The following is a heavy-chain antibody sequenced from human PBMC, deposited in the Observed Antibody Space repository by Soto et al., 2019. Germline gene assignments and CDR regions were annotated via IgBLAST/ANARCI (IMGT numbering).Heavy chain of an antibody. CDR3: GTHKTKDSIIY. D-gene: IGHD3-3*02. CDR1: GFTFSNAW. CDR2: IKSKYDGETA. V-gene: IGHV3-15*01. Sequence: PGGSLRLSCAASGFTFSNAWMSWVRQAPGKGLEWVVRIKSKYDGETADYAAPVKGRFTISRDDSKTTVYLQMNSLKIEDTAVYYCGTHKTKDSIIYWGQGTLVTVSS. J-gene: IGHJ4*02.